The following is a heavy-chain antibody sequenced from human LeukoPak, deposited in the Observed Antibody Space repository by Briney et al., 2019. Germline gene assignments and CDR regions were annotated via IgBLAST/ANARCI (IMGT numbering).Heavy chain of an antibody. Sequence: GGFLRLSCAASGFTFSSYSMNWVRQAPGKGLEWVSSISSSSSYIYYADSVKGRFTISRDNAKNSLYLQMNSLRAEDTAVYYCARGSTDHDAFDIWGQGTMVTVSS. J-gene: IGHJ3*02. V-gene: IGHV3-21*01. D-gene: IGHD4-11*01. CDR1: GFTFSSYS. CDR3: ARGSTDHDAFDI. CDR2: ISSSSSYI.